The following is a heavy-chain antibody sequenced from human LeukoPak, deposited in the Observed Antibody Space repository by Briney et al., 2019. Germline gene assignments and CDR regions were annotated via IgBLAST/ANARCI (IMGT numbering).Heavy chain of an antibody. CDR3: ARDRALGSGKYYFDF. D-gene: IGHD3-16*01. V-gene: IGHV4-59*01. Sequence: PSETLSLTCTESGGSISSYYWSWIRQPPGKGLEWIGYIDYSGYTNYNPSLKSRVTISVDTSTNQFSLKLNSVTAADTAVYYCARDRALGSGKYYFDFWGQGTPVTVSS. CDR1: GGSISSYY. CDR2: IDYSGYT. J-gene: IGHJ4*02.